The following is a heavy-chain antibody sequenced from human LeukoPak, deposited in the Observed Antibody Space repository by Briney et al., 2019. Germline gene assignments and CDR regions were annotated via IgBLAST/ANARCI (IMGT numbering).Heavy chain of an antibody. CDR1: GGSISSYY. CDR3: ARGSGSYYLWYFDL. CDR2: IYYSGST. Sequence: SETLSLTCTVSGGSISSYYWSWIRQPPGKGLEWIGYIYYSGSTNYNPSLRSRVTISVDTSKNQFSLKLSSVTAADTAVYYCARGSGSYYLWYFDLWGRGTLVTVSS. J-gene: IGHJ2*01. V-gene: IGHV4-59*12. D-gene: IGHD1-26*01.